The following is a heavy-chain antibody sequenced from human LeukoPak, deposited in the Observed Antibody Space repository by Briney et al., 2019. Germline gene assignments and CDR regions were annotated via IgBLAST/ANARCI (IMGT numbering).Heavy chain of an antibody. CDR1: GRSINRGDYY. CDR3: ARVPQFPSFIVVVPAANAFDI. V-gene: IGHV4-30-4*08. Sequence: SQTLSLTCTVSGRSINRGDYYCSSVRQPPGRGLGMNGYFYYYRRPYNNPSLNSRVTISVDTSKNQFSLKLSSVTAADTAVYYCARVPQFPSFIVVVPAANAFDIWGQGTMVTVSS. J-gene: IGHJ3*02. CDR2: FYYYRRP. D-gene: IGHD2-2*01.